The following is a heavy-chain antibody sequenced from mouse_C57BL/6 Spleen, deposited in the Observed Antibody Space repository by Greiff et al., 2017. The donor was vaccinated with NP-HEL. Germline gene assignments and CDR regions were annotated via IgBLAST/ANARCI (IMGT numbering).Heavy chain of an antibody. Sequence: EVQRVESGGGLVQPKGSLKLSCAASGFSFNTYAMNWVRQAPGKGLEWVARIRSKSNNYATYYADSVKDRFAISRDDSESMLYLQMNNLKTEDTAMYYCVRPLYYDYEDYAMDYWGQGTSVTVSS. CDR2: IRSKSNNYAT. V-gene: IGHV10-1*01. D-gene: IGHD2-4*01. CDR3: VRPLYYDYEDYAMDY. CDR1: GFSFNTYA. J-gene: IGHJ4*01.